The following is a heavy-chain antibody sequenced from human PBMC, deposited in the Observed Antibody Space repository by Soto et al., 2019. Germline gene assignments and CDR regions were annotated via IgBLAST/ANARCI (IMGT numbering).Heavy chain of an antibody. D-gene: IGHD4-17*01. CDR3: ARGTGYGDSCWYFDL. J-gene: IGHJ2*01. Sequence: QVQLVQSGAEVKKPGSSVKVSCKASGGTFSSYSISWVRQAPGQGLEWMGRIIPMLSITNYAQKFQGRVTITADKSTTTAYMELSSLRSEDTAVYYCARGTGYGDSCWYFDLWGRGTLVTVSS. V-gene: IGHV1-69*02. CDR1: GGTFSSYS. CDR2: IIPMLSIT.